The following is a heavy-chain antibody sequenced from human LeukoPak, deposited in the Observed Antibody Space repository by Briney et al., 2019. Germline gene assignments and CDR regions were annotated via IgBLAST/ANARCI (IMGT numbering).Heavy chain of an antibody. D-gene: IGHD2-2*02. CDR1: GGTFSTYA. CDR3: ARLGHCRETNCYSDFYYMDV. CDR2: IIPVFDKA. Sequence: ASVKVSCKASGGTFSTYAISWVRQAPGQGLEWMGGIIPVFDKANYAQKFQDRVTITADDSTTTAYMELSSLTSEDTAIYYCARLGHCRETNCYSDFYYMDVWGKGTAVTVSS. V-gene: IGHV1-69*13. J-gene: IGHJ6*03.